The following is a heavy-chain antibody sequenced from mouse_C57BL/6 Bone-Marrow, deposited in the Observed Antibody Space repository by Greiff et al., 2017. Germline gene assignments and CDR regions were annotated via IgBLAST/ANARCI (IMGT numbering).Heavy chain of an antibody. V-gene: IGHV1-39*01. CDR2: INPNYGTT. Sequence: VQLQQSGPELVKPGASVKISCKASGYSFTDYNMNWVKQTNGTSLEWIGVINPNYGTTSYNQKFKGKATLSVDKSSSTAYMQLNRLTLEDSAFYYCERKSHKYGSSTDCAMDVGGQGTSVT. D-gene: IGHD1-1*01. J-gene: IGHJ4*01. CDR1: GYSFTDYN. CDR3: ERKSHKYGSSTDCAMDV.